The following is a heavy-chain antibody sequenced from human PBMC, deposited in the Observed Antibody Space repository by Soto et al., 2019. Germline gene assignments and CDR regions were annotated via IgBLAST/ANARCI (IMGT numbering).Heavy chain of an antibody. D-gene: IGHD2-15*01. V-gene: IGHV3-30*18. CDR3: AKDVHCGGGSCSWSEGFDY. CDR1: GFIFSSYG. Sequence: QVQLVESGGGVVQPGRSLRLSCAASGFIFSSYGMHWVRQAPGKGLEWVAVISYEGSHTYYADSVKGRFTITRDNSKNKLYLQTNSLRPEDTAVYYCAKDVHCGGGSCSWSEGFDYWGQGTLLTVSS. CDR2: ISYEGSHT. J-gene: IGHJ4*02.